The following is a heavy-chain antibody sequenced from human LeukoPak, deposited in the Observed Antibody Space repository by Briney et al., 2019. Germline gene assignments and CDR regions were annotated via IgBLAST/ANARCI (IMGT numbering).Heavy chain of an antibody. CDR3: ARGGSGVYYYGSGIPDY. Sequence: GASVKVSCKASGYTFTGYHMHWVRQAPGQGFEWMACINPDSGGSNYAQKFQGRVTMTRDTSISTAHMELSRLRSDDTAVYYCARGGSGVYYYGSGIPDYWGQGTLVTVSS. V-gene: IGHV1-2*02. CDR1: GYTFTGYH. J-gene: IGHJ4*02. CDR2: INPDSGGS. D-gene: IGHD3-10*01.